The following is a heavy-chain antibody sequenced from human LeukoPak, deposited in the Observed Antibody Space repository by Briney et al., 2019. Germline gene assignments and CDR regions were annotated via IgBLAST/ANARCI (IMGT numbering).Heavy chain of an antibody. Sequence: SETLSLTCTVSGGSISSSSYYWGWIRQPPGKGLEWIGSIYYSGSTYYNPSLKSRVTISVDTSKNQFSLKLSSVTAAGTAVYYCVTTTVIATVDYWGQGTLVTVSS. V-gene: IGHV4-39*01. CDR1: GGSISSSSYY. D-gene: IGHD4-17*01. CDR3: VTTTVIATVDY. CDR2: IYYSGST. J-gene: IGHJ4*02.